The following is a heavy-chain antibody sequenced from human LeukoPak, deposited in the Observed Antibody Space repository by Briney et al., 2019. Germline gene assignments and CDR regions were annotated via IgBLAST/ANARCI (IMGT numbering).Heavy chain of an antibody. Sequence: GGSLRLSCAASGFSFSTYAMSWVRQTPGEGLEWVSSISTSGGNTYYGDSVKGRFTISRDNSKDSLYLQMNSLRAEDTAIYYCARYHTEITRQAAGYWGEGT. V-gene: IGHV3-23*01. CDR2: ISTSGGNT. CDR1: GFSFSTYA. J-gene: IGHJ4*03. D-gene: IGHD6-19*01. CDR3: ARYHTEITRQAAGY.